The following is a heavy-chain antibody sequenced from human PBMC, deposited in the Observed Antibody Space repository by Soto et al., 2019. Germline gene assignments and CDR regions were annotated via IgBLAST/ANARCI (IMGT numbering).Heavy chain of an antibody. CDR3: AKADSSGYPYHDAFDI. D-gene: IGHD3-22*01. CDR2: INHSGST. CDR1: GGSFSGYY. V-gene: IGHV4-34*01. J-gene: IGHJ3*02. Sequence: QVQLQQWGAGLLKPSETLSLTCAVYGGSFSGYYWSWIRQPPGKGLEWIGEINHSGSTNYNPSLKSRVTIAVDTSKNQFSLKLSSVTAADTAVYYCAKADSSGYPYHDAFDIWGQGTMVTVSS.